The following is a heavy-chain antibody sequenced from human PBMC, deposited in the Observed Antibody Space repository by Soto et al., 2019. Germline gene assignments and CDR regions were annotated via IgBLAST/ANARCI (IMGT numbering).Heavy chain of an antibody. CDR2: IHDTGRT. V-gene: IGHV4-4*07. D-gene: IGHD3-16*01. CDR1: GDSLSTYY. Sequence: SETLSLTCTVSGDSLSTYYWSWIRQPAGERLEWIGRIHDTGRTNYNPSLKSRVTMSVDTSKNQFSLRVNSVTAADTAVYYCARESVSGTYCFDSWGKGTLVTVSS. CDR3: ARESVSGTYCFDS. J-gene: IGHJ4*02.